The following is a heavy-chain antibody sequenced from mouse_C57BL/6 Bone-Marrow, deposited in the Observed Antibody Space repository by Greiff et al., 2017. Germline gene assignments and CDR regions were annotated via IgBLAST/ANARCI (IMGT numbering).Heavy chain of an antibody. J-gene: IGHJ4*01. CDR1: GYTFTSYW. CDR3: ARSDYTKGGYYAMDY. D-gene: IGHD2-12*01. CDR2: INPSNGGT. Sequence: QVQLQQPGTELVKPGASVKLSCKASGYTFTSYWMHWVKQRPGQGLEWIGNINPSNGGTNYNEKFKSKATLTVDKSSSTAYMQLSSLTSEDSAVYYCARSDYTKGGYYAMDYWGQGTSVTVSS. V-gene: IGHV1-53*01.